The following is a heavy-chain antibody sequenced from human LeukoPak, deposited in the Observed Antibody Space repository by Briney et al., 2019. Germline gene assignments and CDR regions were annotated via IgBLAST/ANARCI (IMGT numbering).Heavy chain of an antibody. CDR3: ARTRYCSGGSCYHRWFDP. CDR1: GYTFTSYG. J-gene: IGHJ5*02. CDR2: ISAYNGNT. Sequence: GASLKVSCKASGYTFTSYGISWVRQAPGQGLEWMGWISAYNGNTNYAQKLQGRVTMTTDTSTSTAYMELRSLRSDDTAVYYCARTRYCSGGSCYHRWFDPWGQGTLVTVSS. V-gene: IGHV1-18*01. D-gene: IGHD2-15*01.